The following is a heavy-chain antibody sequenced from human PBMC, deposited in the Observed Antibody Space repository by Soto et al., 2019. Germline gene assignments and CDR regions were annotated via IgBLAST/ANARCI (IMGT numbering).Heavy chain of an antibody. CDR1: GFTFSSYD. D-gene: IGHD1-1*01. V-gene: IGHV3-13*01. CDR2: IGTADDT. J-gene: IGHJ4*02. Sequence: QLGGPLRLSCAASGFTFSSYDMHWVRQATGKGLEWVSAIGTADDTYYPVSVKGRFTISRENAKNSLYLQMNSLRAGDTAVYYCARWDFSNWNFDYWGQGTLVTVSS. CDR3: ARWDFSNWNFDY.